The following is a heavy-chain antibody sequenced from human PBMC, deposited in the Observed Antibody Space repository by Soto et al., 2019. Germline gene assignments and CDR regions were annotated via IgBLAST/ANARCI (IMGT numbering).Heavy chain of an antibody. CDR1: GYTFPAHY. J-gene: IGHJ3*02. CDR2: INPNSGGT. CDR3: VSPVGVGATGSEAFDI. Sequence: QVQLVQSGTEVKTPGASVKVSCKASGYTFPAHYTHWVRQAPGQGLEWMGWINPNSGGTLYAQKFRGGVTMTRDTSINTAYMELNSLTSDDTAIYYCVSPVGVGATGSEAFDIWGQGTMVTVSS. V-gene: IGHV1-2*02. D-gene: IGHD1-26*01.